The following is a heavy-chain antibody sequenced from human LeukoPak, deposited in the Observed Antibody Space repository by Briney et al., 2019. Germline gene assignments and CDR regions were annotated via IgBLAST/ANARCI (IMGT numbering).Heavy chain of an antibody. D-gene: IGHD2-15*01. Sequence: SETLSLTCTVSGYSISSGYYWGWIRQPPGKGLEWIGSIYHSGSTYYNPSLKSRVTISVDTSKNQFSLKLSSVTAADTAVYYCARNAPYCSGGSCYRGVNAFDIWGQRTMVTVSS. CDR3: ARNAPYCSGGSCYRGVNAFDI. CDR2: IYHSGST. J-gene: IGHJ3*02. V-gene: IGHV4-38-2*02. CDR1: GYSISSGYY.